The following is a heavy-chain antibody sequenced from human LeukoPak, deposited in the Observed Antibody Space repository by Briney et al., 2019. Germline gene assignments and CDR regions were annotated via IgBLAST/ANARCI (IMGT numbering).Heavy chain of an antibody. Sequence: GGSLRLSCAASGFIFSSYGMHWVRQAPGKGLEWVSAISGSGGSTYYADSVKGRFTISRDNSKNTLYLQMNSLRAEDTAVYYCAKVADDFWSGYYTYYYYYYYMDVWGKGTTVTVSS. CDR2: ISGSGGST. V-gene: IGHV3-23*01. J-gene: IGHJ6*03. CDR1: GFIFSSYG. CDR3: AKVADDFWSGYYTYYYYYYYMDV. D-gene: IGHD3-3*01.